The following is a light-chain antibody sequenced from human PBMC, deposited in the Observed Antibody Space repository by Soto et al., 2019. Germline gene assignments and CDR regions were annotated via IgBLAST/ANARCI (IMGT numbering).Light chain of an antibody. CDR1: SSNIGTNP. Sequence: QSVLTQPPSASGTPGQRVTISCSGSSSNIGTNPVNWYQQLPGAAPRLLIYNSDQRPSGVPDRFSGSKSGASASLAISGLQSEDEADYYCASWDDILKEVFGTGTKLTVL. V-gene: IGLV1-44*01. CDR3: ASWDDILKEV. CDR2: NSD. J-gene: IGLJ1*01.